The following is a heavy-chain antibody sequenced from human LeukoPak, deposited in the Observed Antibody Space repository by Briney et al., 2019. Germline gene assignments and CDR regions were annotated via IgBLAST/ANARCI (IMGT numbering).Heavy chain of an antibody. J-gene: IGHJ4*02. Sequence: PSETLSLTCAVSNASISGRNWWNWVRQPPGKGLEWIGEVSHSGSTNYNPSLKSRVTMTTDTSTSTAYMELRSPRSDDTAVYYCARDSGSYRRDYWGQGTLVTVSS. CDR3: ARDSGSYRRDY. D-gene: IGHD1-26*01. CDR1: NASISGRNW. V-gene: IGHV4-4*02. CDR2: VSHSGST.